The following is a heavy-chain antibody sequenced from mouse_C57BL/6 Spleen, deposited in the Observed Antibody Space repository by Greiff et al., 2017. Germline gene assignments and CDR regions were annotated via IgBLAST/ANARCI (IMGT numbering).Heavy chain of an antibody. CDR3: ARYWDVGFDY. CDR1: GYTFTSYW. Sequence: QVHVKQSGAELVKPGASVKMSCKASGYTFTSYWITWVKQRPGQGLEWIGDIYPGSGSTNYNEKFKSKATLTVDTSSSTAYMQLSSLTSEDSAVYYCARYWDVGFDYWGQGTTLTVPS. V-gene: IGHV1-55*01. D-gene: IGHD4-1*01. J-gene: IGHJ2*01. CDR2: IYPGSGST.